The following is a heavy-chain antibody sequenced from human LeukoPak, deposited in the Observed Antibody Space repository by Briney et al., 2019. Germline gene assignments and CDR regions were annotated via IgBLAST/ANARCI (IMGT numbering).Heavy chain of an antibody. CDR1: GGSISSSSYY. V-gene: IGHV4-39*07. J-gene: IGHJ4*02. Sequence: PSETLSLTCTVSGGSISSSSYYWGWIRQPPGKGLERIGSIYYSGSTYYNPSLKSRVTISVDTSKNQFSLKLSSVTAADTAVYYCARLFRNWNSLDIHHSDYWGQGTLVTVSS. D-gene: IGHD1-7*01. CDR2: IYYSGST. CDR3: ARLFRNWNSLDIHHSDY.